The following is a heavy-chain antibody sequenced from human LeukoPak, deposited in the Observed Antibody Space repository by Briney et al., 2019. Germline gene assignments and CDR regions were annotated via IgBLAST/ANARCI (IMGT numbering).Heavy chain of an antibody. J-gene: IGHJ4*02. CDR3: AKRGVVIRVILVGFHKEDYYFDS. D-gene: IGHD3-22*01. CDR1: GITLSNYG. CDR2: IRDSGGRT. V-gene: IGHV3-23*01. Sequence: WGSLTLSCAVSGITLSNYGMSQVRQALVNGLERLDRIRDSGGRTSYADSVKGRFTISRDNAKNTLFLQMNSLRVEDTAVYFCAKRGVVIRVILVGFHKEDYYFDSWGQGALVTVSS.